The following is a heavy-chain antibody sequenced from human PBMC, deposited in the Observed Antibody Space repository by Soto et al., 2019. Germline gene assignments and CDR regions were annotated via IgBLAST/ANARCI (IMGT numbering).Heavy chain of an antibody. CDR1: GGTFSSYA. CDR3: ARWLDYGSGSYRLDY. V-gene: IGHV1-69*13. Sequence: GASVKVSCKASGGTFSSYAISWVRQAPGQGLEWMGGIIPIFGTANYAQKSQGRVTITADESTSTAYMELSSLRSEDTAVYYCARWLDYGSGSYRLDYWGQGTLVTVSS. D-gene: IGHD3-10*01. J-gene: IGHJ4*02. CDR2: IIPIFGTA.